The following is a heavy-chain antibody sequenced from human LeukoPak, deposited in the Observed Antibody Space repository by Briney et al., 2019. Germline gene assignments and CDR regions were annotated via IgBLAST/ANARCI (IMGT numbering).Heavy chain of an antibody. CDR3: ARPNVDSSGYWSYFDY. D-gene: IGHD3-22*01. Sequence: GPSVKVSCKASGYTFTGYYMHWVPQAPGQGLEWIGRINPNIGGTNYAHQFQGRSTMTRTPSISTAYTELSRLRSDDTAVYYCARPNVDSSGYWSYFDYWGQGTLVTVSS. J-gene: IGHJ4*02. V-gene: IGHV1-2*06. CDR2: INPNIGGT. CDR1: GYTFTGYY.